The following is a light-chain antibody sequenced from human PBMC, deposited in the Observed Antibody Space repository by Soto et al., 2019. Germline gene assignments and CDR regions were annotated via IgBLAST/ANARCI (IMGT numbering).Light chain of an antibody. CDR2: GAS. J-gene: IGKJ2*01. CDR3: QQYGSSPPYT. CDR1: QSVSSSY. Sequence: EIVLTHYQVTLSLSPGERATLSCRASQSVSSSYLAWYQQKPVQAPRLLIYGASSRATCIPDRFSGSVSVTDFTLTMSRLEPEDFAVNYFQQYGSSPPYTFGHGTKLESK. V-gene: IGKV3-20*01.